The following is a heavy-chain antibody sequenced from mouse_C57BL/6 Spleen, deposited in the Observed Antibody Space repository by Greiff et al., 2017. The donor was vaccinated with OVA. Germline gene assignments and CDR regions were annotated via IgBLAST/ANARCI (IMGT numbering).Heavy chain of an antibody. Sequence: DVKLVESGGGLVKPGGSLKLSCAASGFTFSDYGMHWVRQAPEKGLEWVAYISSGSSTIYYADTVKGRFTISRDNAKNLLFLQMTSLRSEDTAMYYCARRYYGDYWGQGTTLTVSS. D-gene: IGHD1-1*01. CDR3: ARRYYGDY. J-gene: IGHJ2*01. CDR1: GFTFSDYG. V-gene: IGHV5-17*01. CDR2: ISSGSSTI.